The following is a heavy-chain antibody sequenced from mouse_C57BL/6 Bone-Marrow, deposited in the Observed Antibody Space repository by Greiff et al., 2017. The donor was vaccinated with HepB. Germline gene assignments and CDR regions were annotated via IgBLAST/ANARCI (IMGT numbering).Heavy chain of an antibody. CDR1: GYTFTSYW. CDR2: IYPGSGST. Sequence: VQLQQSGAELVKPGASVKMSCKASGYTFTSYWITWVKQRPGQGLEWIGDIYPGSGSTNYNEKFKSKATLTVDTSSSTAYMQLSSLTSEDSAVYYGARRDYYGSTHWYFDVWGTGTTVTVSS. J-gene: IGHJ1*03. V-gene: IGHV1-55*01. D-gene: IGHD1-1*01. CDR3: ARRDYYGSTHWYFDV.